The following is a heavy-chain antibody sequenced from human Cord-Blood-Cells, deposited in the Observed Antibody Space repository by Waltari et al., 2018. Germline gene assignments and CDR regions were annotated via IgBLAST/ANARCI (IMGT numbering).Heavy chain of an antibody. Sequence: QLQLQESGPGLVKPSETLSLTCTVSGGSISSSSYYWGWIRQPPGKGLEGIGSSYYSGSTYYNPSLKSRVTISVDTSKNQFSLKLSSVTAADTAVYYCARDDSSGWYKAEYFQHWGQGTLVTVSS. D-gene: IGHD6-19*01. CDR2: SYYSGST. V-gene: IGHV4-39*07. CDR1: GGSISSSSYY. J-gene: IGHJ1*01. CDR3: ARDDSSGWYKAEYFQH.